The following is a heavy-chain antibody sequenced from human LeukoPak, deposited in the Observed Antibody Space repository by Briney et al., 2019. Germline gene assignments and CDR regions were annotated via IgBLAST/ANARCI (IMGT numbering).Heavy chain of an antibody. CDR1: GFTFNNYA. D-gene: IGHD3/OR15-3a*01. Sequence: GGSLRLSCAASGFTFNNYAMSWVRQAPGKGLEWVSTISGSGDNTYYADSVKGRFSISRDNLKNTLYLQMNSLRTEDTAVYYCARDGTGRLYLEYWGQGTLVTVSS. V-gene: IGHV3-23*01. CDR3: ARDGTGRLYLEY. CDR2: ISGSGDNT. J-gene: IGHJ4*02.